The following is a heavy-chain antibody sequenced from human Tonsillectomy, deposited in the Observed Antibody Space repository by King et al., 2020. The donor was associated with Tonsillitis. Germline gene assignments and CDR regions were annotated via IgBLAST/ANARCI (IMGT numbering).Heavy chain of an antibody. V-gene: IGHV4-38-2*02. CDR1: GYSITSGFY. CDR3: ARVDGLDSHPGDDYYYYYYGMDV. D-gene: IGHD3-10*01. J-gene: IGHJ6*02. Sequence: VQLQESGPGLVKPSETLSLTCTVSGYSITSGFYWGWIRQPPGKGLEWIGSIYHSGTTYYNPSLKSRVTISVDTSKNQFSLRLSSVTAADTAVYYCARVDGLDSHPGDDYYYYYYGMDVWGQGTTVTVSS. CDR2: IYHSGTT.